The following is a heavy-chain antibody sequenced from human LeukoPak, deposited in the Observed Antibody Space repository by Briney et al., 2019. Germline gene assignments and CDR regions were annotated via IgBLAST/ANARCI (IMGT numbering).Heavy chain of an antibody. CDR2: IDHSGRT. J-gene: IGHJ6*04. D-gene: IGHD3/OR15-3a*01. V-gene: IGHV4-38-2*01. CDR3: ARGTGHLAYYFYAMDV. Sequence: PAETLSLTCAVSGYYISSGYFWGWIRQPPGKGLEWTGSIDHSGRTYYNPSLKSRVTISADTTKNQFSLRLSSVTAADTAVYHCARGTGHLAYYFYAMDVWGKGTTVTVSS. CDR1: GYYISSGYF.